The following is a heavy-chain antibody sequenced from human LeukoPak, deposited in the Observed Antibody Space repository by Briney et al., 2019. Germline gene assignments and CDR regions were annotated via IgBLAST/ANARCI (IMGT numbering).Heavy chain of an antibody. CDR2: INHSGST. V-gene: IGHV4-34*01. D-gene: IGHD4-17*01. Sequence: LXXXXXXXGXSXXGYYWSWIRQPPXXXLEWIGEINHSGSTNYNPSLKSRVTISVDTSKNQFSLKLSSVTAADTAVYYCAISTVTTIGWFDPWGQGTLVTVSS. CDR1: GXSXXGYY. CDR3: AISTVTTIGWFDP. J-gene: IGHJ5*02.